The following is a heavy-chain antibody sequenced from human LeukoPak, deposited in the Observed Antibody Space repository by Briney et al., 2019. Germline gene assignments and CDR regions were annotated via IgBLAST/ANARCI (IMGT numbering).Heavy chain of an antibody. V-gene: IGHV1-46*01. Sequence: GASVKVSCKASGYTFTSYYMHWVRQAPGQGLEWMGIINPSGGSTSYAQKFQGRVTMTRDMSTSTVYMELSSLRSEDTAVYYCARGGSGRWPGTTTHLSIEFFDYWGQGTLVTVSS. CDR2: INPSGGST. CDR3: ARGGSGRWPGTTTHLSIEFFDY. J-gene: IGHJ4*02. D-gene: IGHD3-3*01. CDR1: GYTFTSYY.